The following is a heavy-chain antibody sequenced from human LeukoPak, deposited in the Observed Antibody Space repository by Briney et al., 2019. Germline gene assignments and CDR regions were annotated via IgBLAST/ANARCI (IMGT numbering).Heavy chain of an antibody. J-gene: IGHJ3*02. D-gene: IGHD5-18*01. CDR2: IYYSGST. CDR3: AREGRGYPYSDAFDI. Sequence: SETLSLTCTVSGGSISSGGSYWSWLRQHPGTGLEWIGYIYYSGSTCYNPSLKSRVTISVDTSKNQFSLKLSSVTAADTAVYYCAREGRGYPYSDAFDIWGQGTMVTVSS. CDR1: GGSISSGGSY. V-gene: IGHV4-31*03.